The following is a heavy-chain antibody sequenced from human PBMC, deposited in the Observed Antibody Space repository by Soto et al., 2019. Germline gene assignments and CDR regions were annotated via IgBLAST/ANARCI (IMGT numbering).Heavy chain of an antibody. CDR3: ARDSSPAGGGACDI. D-gene: IGHD6-13*01. J-gene: IGHJ3*02. CDR2: VDVGGGST. V-gene: IGHV3-23*01. Sequence: EVPLLESGGGLVQPGGSLRLSCAASGFTFSTHAMIWVRQAPGKGLNWVSTVDVGGGSTYYTDSVKGRFTVSRDNSKNTVYLQLNTLRAEDTAIYFCARDSSPAGGGACDIWGQGTMVTVSS. CDR1: GFTFSTHA.